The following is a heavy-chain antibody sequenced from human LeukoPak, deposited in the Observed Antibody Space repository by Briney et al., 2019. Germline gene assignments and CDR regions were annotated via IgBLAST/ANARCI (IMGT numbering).Heavy chain of an antibody. V-gene: IGHV3-48*03. Sequence: GGSLRLSCEVSGFXFSNYEMNWVRQAPGKGLQWFSYISSSGNTIYYADSVKGRFSISRDNAKNSLYLQMNSLRAEDTAVYYCARDHSSGWYYFDYWGQGTLVTVSS. J-gene: IGHJ4*02. CDR3: ARDHSSGWYYFDY. D-gene: IGHD6-19*01. CDR1: GFXFSNYE. CDR2: ISSSGNTI.